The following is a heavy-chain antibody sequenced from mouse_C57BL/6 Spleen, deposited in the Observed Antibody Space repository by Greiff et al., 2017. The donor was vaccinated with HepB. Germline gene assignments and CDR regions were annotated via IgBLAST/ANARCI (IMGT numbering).Heavy chain of an antibody. CDR2: IDPSDSET. Sequence: QVQLQQPGAELVRPGSSVKLSCKASGYTFTSYWMHWVKQRPIQGLEWIGNIDPSDSETHYNQKFKDKATLTVDKSSSTAYMQLSSLTSEDSAVYYCARGDYYGSRRYFDVWGTGTTVTVSS. D-gene: IGHD1-1*01. CDR3: ARGDYYGSRRYFDV. J-gene: IGHJ1*03. CDR1: GYTFTSYW. V-gene: IGHV1-52*01.